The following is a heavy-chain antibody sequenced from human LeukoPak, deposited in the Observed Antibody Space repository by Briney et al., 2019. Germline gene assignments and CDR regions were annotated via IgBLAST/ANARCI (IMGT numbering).Heavy chain of an antibody. CDR2: IKPDGSDK. D-gene: IGHD3-22*01. J-gene: IGHJ4*02. CDR3: ARDPASFGSGYYPEN. V-gene: IGHV3-7*01. Sequence: PGGSLRLSCAATGFTFSRNWMSWVRQAPGKGLEWVANIKPDGSDKYYVGSVEGRFTISRDNAKNSLYLQMNSLRADDTSIYYCARDPASFGSGYYPENWGPGTQVTVSS. CDR1: GFTFSRNW.